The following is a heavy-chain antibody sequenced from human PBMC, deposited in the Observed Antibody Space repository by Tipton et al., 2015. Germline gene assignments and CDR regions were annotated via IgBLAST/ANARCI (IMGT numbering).Heavy chain of an antibody. Sequence: TLSLTCTVSGDSISSGSYHWGWIRQPPGKGLEYIGSIYHLGGTLYNPSLQSRLNISIDTSKKQFSLKMHSVTAADTAVYYCARGTPFHFWGRGTLVTVSS. V-gene: IGHV4-39*01. CDR2: IYHLGGT. J-gene: IGHJ4*02. CDR1: GDSISSGSYH. D-gene: IGHD2-15*01. CDR3: ARGTPFHF.